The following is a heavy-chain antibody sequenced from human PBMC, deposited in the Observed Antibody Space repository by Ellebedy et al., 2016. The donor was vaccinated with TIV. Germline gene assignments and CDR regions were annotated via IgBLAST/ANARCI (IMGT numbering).Heavy chain of an antibody. CDR2: IKQDGSEQ. V-gene: IGHV3-7*01. D-gene: IGHD6-13*01. CDR3: ARVGSAVDY. CDR1: GFTFSSYW. Sequence: GESLKISXAASGFTFSSYWMSWVRQAPGKGLEWVANIKQDGSEQYYVDSVKGRFTISRDNAKNSLFLQMNSLRAEDTAVYYCARVGSAVDYWGQGTLVTVSS. J-gene: IGHJ4*02.